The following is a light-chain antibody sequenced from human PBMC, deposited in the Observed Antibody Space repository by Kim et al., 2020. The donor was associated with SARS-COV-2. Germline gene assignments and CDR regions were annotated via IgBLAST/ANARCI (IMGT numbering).Light chain of an antibody. CDR3: QQYNSYPLT. CDR2: ESS. CDR1: QSISSW. V-gene: IGKV1-5*03. J-gene: IGKJ4*01. Sequence: DIQLTHSPPFLSASVGDRVTISCRASQSISSWLAWYQQKPGKAPNLLIYESSSLESGVPSRFSGSGSGTEFTLTISSLQPDDFATYYCQQYNSYPLTFGGGTKLEI.